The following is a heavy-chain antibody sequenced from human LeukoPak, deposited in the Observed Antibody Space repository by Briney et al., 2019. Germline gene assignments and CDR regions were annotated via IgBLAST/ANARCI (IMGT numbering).Heavy chain of an antibody. Sequence: SDTLSLTCAVSGGSISSSNWWSWVRQPPGKGLDWIGEIYHSGSTNYNPSPKSRVTISVDKSKNQFSLKLSSVTAADTAVYYCARDRYYDILTGSAWFDPWGQGTLVTVSS. CDR2: IYHSGST. D-gene: IGHD3-9*01. CDR3: ARDRYYDILTGSAWFDP. CDR1: GGSISSSNW. J-gene: IGHJ5*02. V-gene: IGHV4-4*02.